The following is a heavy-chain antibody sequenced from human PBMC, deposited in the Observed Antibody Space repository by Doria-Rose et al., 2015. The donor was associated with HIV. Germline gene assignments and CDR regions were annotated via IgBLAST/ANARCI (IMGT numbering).Heavy chain of an antibody. CDR3: ATGVTLDY. CDR1: GFTFSSHR. J-gene: IGHJ4*02. V-gene: IGHV3-21*01. D-gene: IGHD3-10*01. Sequence: VQLVQSGGGLVRPGGSLRLSCATSGFTFSSHRINWVRQAPGKGLEWVSSISSTSAYITYADSVRGRFTISRDNARNSLYLQMDGLRAEDTAIYYCATGVTLDYWGQGTLVTVSS. CDR2: ISSTSAYI.